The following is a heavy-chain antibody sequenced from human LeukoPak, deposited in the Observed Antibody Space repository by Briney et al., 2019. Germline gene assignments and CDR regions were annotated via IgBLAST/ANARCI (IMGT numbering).Heavy chain of an antibody. CDR1: GYTFADSY. CDR3: TRTGGHDY. V-gene: IGHV1-2*02. CDR2: VYPNSGDT. D-gene: IGHD2-8*02. Sequence: GSVRGSCKGSGYTFADSYIHWVRQAPGQGLEWMGCVYPNSGDTLYTQKFQGRVTMTRDTTINTAYMELSSLGSDDTAVYYCTRTGGHDYWGQGTLVTVSS. J-gene: IGHJ4*02.